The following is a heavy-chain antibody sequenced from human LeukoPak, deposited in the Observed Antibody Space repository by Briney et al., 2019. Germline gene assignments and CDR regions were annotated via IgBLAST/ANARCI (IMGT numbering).Heavy chain of an antibody. CDR3: AKTQKNLKTVLDAFDM. Sequence: GGSLRLSCAASGFTFSSYGMSWVRQSPGKGLEWVSAISGSGLSTYYADSVKGRFTISRDNSENTLYLQMDSLRTEDTAIYSCAKTQKNLKTVLDAFDMRGLGTMVTVSS. V-gene: IGHV3-23*01. CDR1: GFTFSSYG. J-gene: IGHJ3*02. CDR2: ISGSGLST. D-gene: IGHD4-17*01.